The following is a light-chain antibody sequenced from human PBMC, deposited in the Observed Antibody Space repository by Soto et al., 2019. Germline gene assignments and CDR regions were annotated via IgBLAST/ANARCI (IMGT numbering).Light chain of an antibody. Sequence: EIVLTQSPGTLSSFPGERATFSCRASQSVSITYLAWYQQKPGQAPRLLIYGASSRATGIPYRFSGSGSGTDFTLTISRLEPEDSAVYYCQQYGSSPRTFGQGTKVEI. CDR2: GAS. V-gene: IGKV3-20*01. CDR1: QSVSITY. J-gene: IGKJ1*01. CDR3: QQYGSSPRT.